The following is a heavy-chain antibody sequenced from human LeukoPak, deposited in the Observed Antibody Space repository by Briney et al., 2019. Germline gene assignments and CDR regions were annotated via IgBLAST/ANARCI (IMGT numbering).Heavy chain of an antibody. CDR3: TTDLSYYDSSGYYQTLDY. CDR1: GFTFSNAW. CDR2: IKSKTDGGTT. V-gene: IGHV3-15*01. J-gene: IGHJ4*02. D-gene: IGHD3-22*01. Sequence: GWSLRLSCAASGFTFSNAWMSWVRQAPGTGLELVFRIKSKTDGGTTDYAAPVKGRFTISRDDSKNTLYLQMNSLKTEDTAVYYRTTDLSYYDSSGYYQTLDYWGQGTLVTVSS.